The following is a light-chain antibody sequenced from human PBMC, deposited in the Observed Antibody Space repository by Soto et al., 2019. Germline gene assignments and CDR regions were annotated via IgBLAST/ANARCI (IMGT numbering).Light chain of an antibody. Sequence: QLVLTQPPSASGTPGQRVTISCSGSSSNIGSNTVNWYQQLPGTAPKLLIYSNNQRPSRVPDRFSGSKSGTSASLAISGLQSEDEADYYCAAWDDSLHGVFGGGTKLTVL. V-gene: IGLV1-44*01. CDR2: SNN. J-gene: IGLJ3*02. CDR3: AAWDDSLHGV. CDR1: SSNIGSNT.